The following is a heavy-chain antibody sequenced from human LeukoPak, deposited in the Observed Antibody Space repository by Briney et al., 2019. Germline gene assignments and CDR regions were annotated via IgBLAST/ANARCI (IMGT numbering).Heavy chain of an antibody. CDR2: INWNGGST. CDR1: GFTFDDYG. Sequence: GGSLRLSCEASGFTFDDYGMSWVRQAPGKGLEWVSGINWNGGSTGYADSVKGRFTISRDNAKNSLYLQMNSLRAEDTALYYCARSPYYYGSGSLGYYYMDVWGKGTTVTVSS. CDR3: ARSPYYYGSGSLGYYYMDV. V-gene: IGHV3-20*04. J-gene: IGHJ6*03. D-gene: IGHD3-10*01.